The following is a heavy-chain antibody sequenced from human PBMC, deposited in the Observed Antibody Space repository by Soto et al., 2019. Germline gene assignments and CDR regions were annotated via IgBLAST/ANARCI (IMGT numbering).Heavy chain of an antibody. CDR3: AREGYSSGWYRPTTYYYYYGMDV. CDR1: GGSIISYY. CDR2: IYTSGST. Sequence: SETLSLTCTVSGGSIISYYWSWILQPAWKGLEWIGRIYTSGSTNYNPSLKSRVTMSVDTSKNQFSLKLSSVTAADTAVYYCAREGYSSGWYRPTTYYYYYGMDVWGQGTTVTVSS. J-gene: IGHJ6*02. D-gene: IGHD6-19*01. V-gene: IGHV4-4*07.